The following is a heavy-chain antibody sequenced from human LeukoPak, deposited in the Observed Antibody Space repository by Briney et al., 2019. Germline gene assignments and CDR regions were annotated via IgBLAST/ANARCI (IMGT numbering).Heavy chain of an antibody. J-gene: IGHJ4*02. Sequence: SETLSLTCTVSGGSISSGSYYWSWIRQPAGKGLEWIGRIYTSGSTNYNPSLKSRVTISEDTSNNQFSLRLSSVTAADTAVYYCARPLYSSGWYSWGQGTLVTVSS. CDR3: ARPLYSSGWYS. V-gene: IGHV4-61*02. CDR1: GGSISSGSYY. D-gene: IGHD6-19*01. CDR2: IYTSGST.